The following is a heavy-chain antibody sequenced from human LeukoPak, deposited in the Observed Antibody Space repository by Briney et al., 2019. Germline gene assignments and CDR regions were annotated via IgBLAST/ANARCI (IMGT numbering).Heavy chain of an antibody. Sequence: GGSLRLSCAASGFPFNSYAMSCVRQAPGKGLEWVSAIVGDTVTVYTDSVKGRFTISRDNSKNTLYLQMNSLRAEDTAIYYCAKGSAQWEIYDYWGQGTLVTVSS. D-gene: IGHD1-26*01. J-gene: IGHJ4*02. CDR2: IVGDTVT. CDR1: GFPFNSYA. CDR3: AKGSAQWEIYDY. V-gene: IGHV3-23*01.